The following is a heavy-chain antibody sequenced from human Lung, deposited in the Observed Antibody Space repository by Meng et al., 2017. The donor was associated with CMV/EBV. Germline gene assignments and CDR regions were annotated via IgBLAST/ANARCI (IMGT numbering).Heavy chain of an antibody. CDR2: IYYSGST. Sequence: SXTLSLXCTVSGGSISSYYWSWIRQPPGKGLEDIGYIYYSGSTSYNPSLKSRVTISVDTSKNQFSLKLSSVTAADTAVYYCARHGSGSYLYGMDVWVQGTXVTVSS. D-gene: IGHD3-10*01. CDR1: GGSISSYY. J-gene: IGHJ6*02. CDR3: ARHGSGSYLYGMDV. V-gene: IGHV4-59*01.